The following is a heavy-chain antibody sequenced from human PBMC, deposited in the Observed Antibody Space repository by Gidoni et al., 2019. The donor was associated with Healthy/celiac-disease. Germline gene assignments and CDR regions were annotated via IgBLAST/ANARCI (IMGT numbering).Heavy chain of an antibody. V-gene: IGHV3-9*01. CDR2: ISWNSGSI. J-gene: IGHJ4*02. CDR3: AKSENYYDSTWDY. D-gene: IGHD3-22*01. CDR1: GFTFDDSA. Sequence: EVQLVESGGGLVPPGRSLRLSCAAAGFTFDDSAMHWVRQAPGKGLEWVSGISWNSGSIGYADSVKGRFTISRDNAKNSLYLQMNSLRPEDTALYYCAKSENYYDSTWDYWGQGTLVTVSS.